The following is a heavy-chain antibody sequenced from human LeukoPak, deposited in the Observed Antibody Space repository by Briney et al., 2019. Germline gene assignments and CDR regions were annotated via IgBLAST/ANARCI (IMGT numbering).Heavy chain of an antibody. CDR1: GYSINDGYY. Sequence: PSETLSLTCAVSGYSINDGYYWGWIRQPPGKGLEWIGSVYHSGTTYYNPSLQSRVGISADMSRNQFSLRLNSMTAADTVVYYCVRDEAEFGNRQWYFDLWGRGTLVIVSS. CDR3: VRDEAEFGNRQWYFDL. CDR2: VYHSGTT. J-gene: IGHJ2*01. V-gene: IGHV4-38-2*02. D-gene: IGHD2/OR15-2a*01.